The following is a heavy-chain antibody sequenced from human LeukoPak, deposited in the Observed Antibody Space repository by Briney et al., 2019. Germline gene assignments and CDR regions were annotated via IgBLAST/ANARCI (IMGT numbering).Heavy chain of an antibody. D-gene: IGHD2-2*01. V-gene: IGHV4-39*01. Sequence: SEAPSLTCTVSGGSISSSSYYWGWIRQPPGKGLEWIGSIYYSGSTYYNPSLKSRVTISVDTSKNQFSLKLSSVTAADTAVYYCARRIYTGYCSSTSCYNCFDPRGQGTLVTVSS. CDR3: ARRIYTGYCSSTSCYNCFDP. J-gene: IGHJ5*02. CDR1: GGSISSSSYY. CDR2: IYYSGST.